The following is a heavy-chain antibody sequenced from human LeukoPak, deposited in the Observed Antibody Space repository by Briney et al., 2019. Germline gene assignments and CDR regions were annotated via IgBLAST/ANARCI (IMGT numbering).Heavy chain of an antibody. V-gene: IGHV4-59*08. Sequence: SETLSLTCTVSGGSISSYYWSWIRQPPGKGLEWIGYIYYSGSTNYNPSLKSRVTISVDTSKNQFSLKLSSVTAADTAVYYCARRGYYGSGSYYKTGIFDYWGQGTLVTVSS. D-gene: IGHD3-10*01. J-gene: IGHJ4*02. CDR2: IYYSGST. CDR3: ARRGYYGSGSYYKTGIFDY. CDR1: GGSISSYY.